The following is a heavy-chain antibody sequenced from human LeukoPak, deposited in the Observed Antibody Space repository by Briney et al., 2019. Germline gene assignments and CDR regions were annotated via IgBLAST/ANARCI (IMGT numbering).Heavy chain of an antibody. J-gene: IGHJ4*02. V-gene: IGHV4-39*01. D-gene: IGHD3-10*01. CDR1: GGSISSSSYY. CDR2: IYYSGSP. Sequence: SETLSLTCTVSGGSISSSSYYWGWIRQPPGKGLEWIGSIYYSGSPYYNPSLKRRVTISVDTSKNQFSLKLSSVTAADTAVYYCASTYYYGSGSYYIHWGQGTLVTVSS. CDR3: ASTYYYGSGSYYIH.